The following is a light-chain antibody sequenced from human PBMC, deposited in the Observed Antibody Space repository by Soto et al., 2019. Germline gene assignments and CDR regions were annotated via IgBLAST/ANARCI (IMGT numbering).Light chain of an antibody. Sequence: QSALTQPASVSGSPGQSITISCSGTSSDVGSYDHVAWYQQFPGKTPKLMIYEVSNRPSGVSSRFSGSKSGNTASLTISGLQAEYEADYYCISYTGSSTSYVFGSGTKLTVL. CDR1: SSDVGSYDH. J-gene: IGLJ1*01. CDR2: EVS. V-gene: IGLV2-14*01. CDR3: ISYTGSSTSYV.